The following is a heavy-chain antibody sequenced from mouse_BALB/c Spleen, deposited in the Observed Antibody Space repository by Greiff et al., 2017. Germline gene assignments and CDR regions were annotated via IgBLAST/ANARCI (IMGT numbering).Heavy chain of an antibody. CDR3: ARPLGRGYFDY. V-gene: IGHV1-69*02. J-gene: IGHJ2*01. CDR2: IDPSDSYT. CDR1: GYTFTSYW. Sequence: QVQLQQPGAELVKPGASVKLSCKASGYTFTSYWMHWVKQRPGQGLEWIGEIDPSDSYTNYNQKFKGKATLTVDKSSSTAYMQLSSLTSEDSAVYYCARPLGRGYFDYWGQGTTLTVSS. D-gene: IGHD4-1*01.